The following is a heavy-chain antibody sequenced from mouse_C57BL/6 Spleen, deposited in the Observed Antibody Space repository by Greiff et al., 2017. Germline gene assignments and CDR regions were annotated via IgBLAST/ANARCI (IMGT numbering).Heavy chain of an antibody. D-gene: IGHD1-1*01. CDR2: INPSSGYT. J-gene: IGHJ1*03. CDR3: ASPVVARDWYFDG. V-gene: IGHV1-4*01. CDR1: GYTFTSYT. Sequence: VQLQQSGAELARPGASVKMSCKASGYTFTSYTMHWVKQRPGQGLEWIGYINPSSGYTKYNQKFKDKATLTADKSSSTAYMQLSSLTSEDSAVYYCASPVVARDWYFDGWGTGTTVTVSS.